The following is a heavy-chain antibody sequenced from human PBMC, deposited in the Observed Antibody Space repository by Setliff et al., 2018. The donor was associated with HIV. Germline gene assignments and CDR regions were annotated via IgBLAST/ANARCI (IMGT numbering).Heavy chain of an antibody. CDR2: IHYSGDT. J-gene: IGHJ4*02. D-gene: IGHD2-21*02. CDR1: GGSISSSSYY. V-gene: IGHV4-39*07. CDR3: ARQGNIVVVTSFDY. Sequence: SETLSLTCTVSGGSISSSSYYWGWIRQPPGKGLEWIGSIHYSGDTYYSPSLKSRVTISVDTSKNQFSLRLNSVTAADTAVYYCARQGNIVVVTSFDYWGQGTLVTVSS.